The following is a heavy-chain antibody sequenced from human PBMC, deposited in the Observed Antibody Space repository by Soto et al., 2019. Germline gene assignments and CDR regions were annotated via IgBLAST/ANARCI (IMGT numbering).Heavy chain of an antibody. Sequence: QVQLVQSGAEVKKPGSSVKVSCKASGGTFSSYAISWVRQAPGQGLEWMGGIIPIFGTANYAQKFQGRVTITAEATTTTAFMERSSRRDEDTAVYYWAPDASFTAAGRPPYCFDSWGQGTLVTVSS. CDR2: IIPIFGTA. V-gene: IGHV1-69*12. D-gene: IGHD2-21*02. CDR3: APDASFTAAGRPPYCFDS. J-gene: IGHJ4*02. CDR1: GGTFSSYA.